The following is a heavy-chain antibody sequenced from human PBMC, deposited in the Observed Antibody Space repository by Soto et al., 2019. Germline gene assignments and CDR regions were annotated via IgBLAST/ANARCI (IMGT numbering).Heavy chain of an antibody. CDR1: GGSISSGDYY. CDR3: AREVRLMYYYGMDV. V-gene: IGHV4-30-4*01. J-gene: IGHJ6*02. CDR2: IYYSGST. D-gene: IGHD2-21*01. Sequence: QVQLQESGPGLVKPSQTLSLTCTVSGGSISSGDYYWNWIRQPQGKGLEWIGYIYYSGSTYYNPSLKSRVTISVDTSKNQFSLKLSSVTAADTAVYYCAREVRLMYYYGMDVWGQGTTVTVSS.